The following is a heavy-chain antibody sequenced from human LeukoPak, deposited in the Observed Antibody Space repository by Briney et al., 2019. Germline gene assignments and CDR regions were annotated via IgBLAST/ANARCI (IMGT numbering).Heavy chain of an antibody. CDR1: GGSISSGGYY. CDR3: ATTCYYDSSGYYYAGAFDI. V-gene: IGHV4-31*03. Sequence: SQTLSLTCTVSGGSISSGGYYWSWIRQHPGKGLEWIGYIYYSGSTYYNPSLKSRVTISVDTSKNQFSLKLCSVTAADMAVYYCATTCYYDSSGYYYAGAFDIWGQGTMVTVSS. J-gene: IGHJ3*02. D-gene: IGHD3-22*01. CDR2: IYYSGST.